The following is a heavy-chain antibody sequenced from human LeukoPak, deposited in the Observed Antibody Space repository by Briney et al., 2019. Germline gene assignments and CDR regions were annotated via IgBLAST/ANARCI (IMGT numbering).Heavy chain of an antibody. CDR3: ARDKVACSSTSCHYWYFDL. D-gene: IGHD2-2*01. J-gene: IGHJ2*01. V-gene: IGHV3-53*01. Sequence: GGSLRLCCAASGFTVSSNYMSWVRQAPGKGLEWVSVIYSGGSTYYADSVKGRFTISRDNSKNTLYLQMNSLRAEDTAVYYCARDKVACSSTSCHYWYFDLWGRGTLVTVSS. CDR1: GFTVSSNY. CDR2: IYSGGST.